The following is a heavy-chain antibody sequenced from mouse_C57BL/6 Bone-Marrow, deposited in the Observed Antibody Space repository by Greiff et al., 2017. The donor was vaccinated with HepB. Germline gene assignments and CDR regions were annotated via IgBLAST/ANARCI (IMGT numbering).Heavy chain of an antibody. D-gene: IGHD1-1*01. J-gene: IGHJ2*01. CDR2: IYPRSGNT. V-gene: IGHV1-81*01. CDR3: AREGIYYYGKDY. CDR1: GYTFTSYG. Sequence: QVQLQQSGAELARPGASVKLSCKASGYTFTSYGISWVKQRTGQGLEWIGEIYPRSGNTYYNEKFKSKATLTVDKPSSTAYMQLSSLTSEDSAVYYCAREGIYYYGKDYWGQGTTLTVSS.